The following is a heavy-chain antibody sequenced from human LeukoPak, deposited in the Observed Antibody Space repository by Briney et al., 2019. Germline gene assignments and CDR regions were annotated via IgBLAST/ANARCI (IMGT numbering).Heavy chain of an antibody. CDR2: IWYDGSNK. J-gene: IGHJ5*02. CDR3: ASVYSYGWFDN. D-gene: IGHD5-18*01. Sequence: QTGGSLRLSCAASGFTFSSYSMNWVRQAPGKGLEWVAVIWYDGSNKYYADSVKGRFTISRDNSKNTVYLQMDSLRVEDTAVYYCASVYSYGWFDNWGQGTLVTVSS. V-gene: IGHV3-33*08. CDR1: GFTFSSYS.